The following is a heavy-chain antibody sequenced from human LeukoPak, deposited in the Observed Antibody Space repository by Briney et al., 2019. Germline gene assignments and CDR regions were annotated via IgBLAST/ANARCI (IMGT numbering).Heavy chain of an antibody. J-gene: IGHJ6*02. CDR2: INPNSGGT. V-gene: IGHV1-2*02. D-gene: IGHD2-15*01. CDR1: GYTFTCYY. Sequence: ASVKVSCKASGYTFTCYYMHWVRQAPGQGLEWMGWINPNSGGTNYAQKFQGRVTMTRDTSISTAYMELSRLRSDDTAVYYCARGCSGGSCQYYYGMDVWGQGTTVTVSS. CDR3: ARGCSGGSCQYYYGMDV.